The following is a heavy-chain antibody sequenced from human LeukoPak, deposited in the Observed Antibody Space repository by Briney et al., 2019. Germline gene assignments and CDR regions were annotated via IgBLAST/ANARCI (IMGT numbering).Heavy chain of an antibody. CDR1: GGSISSGGYY. V-gene: IGHV4-30-2*01. CDR3: ASGLDTTEYSSSSDC. J-gene: IGHJ4*02. D-gene: IGHD6-6*01. CDR2: IYHSGST. Sequence: PSETLSLTCTVSGGSISSGGYYWSWIRQPPGKGLEWIGYIYHSGSTYYNPSLKSRVTISVDRSKNQFSLKLSSVTATDTAVYYCASGLDTTEYSSSSDCWGQGTLVTVSS.